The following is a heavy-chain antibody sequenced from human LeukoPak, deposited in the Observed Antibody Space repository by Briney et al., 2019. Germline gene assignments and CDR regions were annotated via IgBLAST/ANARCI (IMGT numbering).Heavy chain of an antibody. D-gene: IGHD6-19*01. CDR2: ITPIFGTA. Sequence: SVKVSCKASGGTFSSYAISWVRQAPGQGLEWMGGITPIFGTANYAQKFQGRVTITADESTSTAYMELSSLRSEDTAVYYCARGSHSSEDLFDYWGQGTLVTVSS. V-gene: IGHV1-69*13. J-gene: IGHJ4*02. CDR3: ARGSHSSEDLFDY. CDR1: GGTFSSYA.